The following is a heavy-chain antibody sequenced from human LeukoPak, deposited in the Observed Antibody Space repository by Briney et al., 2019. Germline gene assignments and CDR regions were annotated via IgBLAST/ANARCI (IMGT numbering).Heavy chain of an antibody. J-gene: IGHJ4*02. CDR2: IYYSGST. V-gene: IGHV4-59*08. CDR1: GGSISSYY. D-gene: IGHD4-23*01. CDR3: ARHDGYGGNSGDY. Sequence: PSETLSLTCTVSGGSISSYYWSWIRQPPGEGLEWIGYIYYSGSTNYNPSLKSRLTISVDTSKNQFSLSLNSVTAADTAVYYCARHDGYGGNSGDYWGQGTLVTVSS.